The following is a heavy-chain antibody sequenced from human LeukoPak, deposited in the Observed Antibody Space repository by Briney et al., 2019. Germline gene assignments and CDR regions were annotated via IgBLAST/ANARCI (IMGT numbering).Heavy chain of an antibody. CDR1: GFTFSSYS. D-gene: IGHD6-6*01. CDR3: ARGPRGSSLITYFDY. Sequence: GGSLRLSCAASGFTFSSYSMNWVRQAPGKGLEWVSSISSSSSYIYYADSVKGRFTISRDNAKNSLYLQMNSLRAEDTAVYYCARGPRGSSLITYFDYWGQGTPVTVSS. V-gene: IGHV3-21*01. CDR2: ISSSSSYI. J-gene: IGHJ4*02.